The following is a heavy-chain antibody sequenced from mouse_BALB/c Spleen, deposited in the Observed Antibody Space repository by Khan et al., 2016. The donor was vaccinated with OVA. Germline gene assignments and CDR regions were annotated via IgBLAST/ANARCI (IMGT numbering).Heavy chain of an antibody. J-gene: IGHJ3*01. CDR2: INPSSGYA. V-gene: IGHV1-7*01. CDR3: VRSGYGSLAY. Sequence: QVRLQQSGAELAKPGASVKMSCKASGYMFTSYWMNWVKQRPGQGLEWIGYINPSSGYAEYNQKFKVQATLTADQSSSTAYMQLSSMTSEDSAVYYCVRSGYGSLAYWGQGTLVTVSA. D-gene: IGHD1-1*01. CDR1: GYMFTSYW.